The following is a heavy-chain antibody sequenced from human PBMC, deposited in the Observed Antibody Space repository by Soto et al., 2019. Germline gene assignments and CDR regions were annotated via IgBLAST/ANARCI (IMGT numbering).Heavy chain of an antibody. CDR2: IYWNDDK. D-gene: IGHD6-19*01. CDR3: AHKVVEQWLAGDWFDP. CDR1: GFSLSTSGVC. V-gene: IGHV2-5*01. J-gene: IGHJ5*02. Sequence: QITLKESGPTLVKPTQTLTLTCTFSGFSLSTSGVCVGWIRKPPGKALEWLALIYWNDDKRYSPSLESRLTSTKDTSKNQVVLTMTNMDPVATATYYCAHKVVEQWLAGDWFDPWGQGTLVTVSS.